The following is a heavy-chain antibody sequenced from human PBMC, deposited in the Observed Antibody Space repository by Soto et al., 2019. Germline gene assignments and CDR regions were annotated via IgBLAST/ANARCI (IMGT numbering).Heavy chain of an antibody. CDR3: AREVELWSQED. CDR1: GGTFSSYA. J-gene: IGHJ4*02. D-gene: IGHD3-10*01. Sequence: SVKVSCTDSGGTFSSYAISWVRQAPGQGLEWMGGIIPIFGTANYAQKFQGRVTITADESTSTAYMELSSLRSEDTAVYYCAREVELWSQEDWGQGTLVTVSS. V-gene: IGHV1-69*13. CDR2: IIPIFGTA.